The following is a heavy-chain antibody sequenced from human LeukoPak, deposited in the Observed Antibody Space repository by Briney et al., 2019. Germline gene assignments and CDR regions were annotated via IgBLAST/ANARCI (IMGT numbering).Heavy chain of an antibody. V-gene: IGHV3-48*03. Sequence: PGGSLRLSCAASGLIFSDFEMNWVRQAPGKGLEWVSTIRSNGDTTYNADSVKGRFTISRDNSKNTLHLQMDSLRAEDTAVYYRARPYDGSYYFDLWGQGTLVTVSS. CDR2: IRSNGDTT. CDR1: GLIFSDFE. J-gene: IGHJ4*02. D-gene: IGHD3-10*01. CDR3: ARPYDGSYYFDL.